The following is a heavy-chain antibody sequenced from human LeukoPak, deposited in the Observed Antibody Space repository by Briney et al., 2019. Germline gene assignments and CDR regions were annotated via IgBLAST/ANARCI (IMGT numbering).Heavy chain of an antibody. CDR1: GFTFSHYG. V-gene: IGHV3-33*06. CDR2: IWSDASDK. CDR3: AKDAERGFDYSNSLDY. D-gene: IGHD4-11*01. Sequence: PGGSLRPSCVASGFTFSHYGMHWVRQAPGAGLEWVAVIWSDASDKYYASSVKGRFTISRDNSKNSLYLQMNSLRAEDTAVYYCAKDAERGFDYSNSLDYWGQGIRVTVSS. J-gene: IGHJ4*02.